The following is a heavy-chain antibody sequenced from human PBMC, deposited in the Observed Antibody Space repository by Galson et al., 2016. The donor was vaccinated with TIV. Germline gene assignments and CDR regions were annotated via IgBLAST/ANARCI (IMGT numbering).Heavy chain of an antibody. D-gene: IGHD3-16*02. CDR1: GVTFYSYG. CDR3: ARSDSYQKYALDV. Sequence: SVKVSCKASGVTFYSYGFTWIRQAPGQGLEWMGGIIPIYDTTIHAQKFQGRVTITADQSTDTGHMELSSQRFEDTAVYFCARSDSYQKYALDVWGQGTMVAVSS. J-gene: IGHJ3*01. V-gene: IGHV1-69*13. CDR2: IIPIYDTT.